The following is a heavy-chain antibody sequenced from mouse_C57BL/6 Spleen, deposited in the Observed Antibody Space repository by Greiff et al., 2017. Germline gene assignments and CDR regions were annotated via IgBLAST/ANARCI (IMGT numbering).Heavy chain of an antibody. Sequence: EVQLQQSGPEVVKPGASVKISCKASGYSFTGYYMNWVKQSPEKSLEWIGEINPSTGGTTYNQKFKATATLTVDKSSSTAYMQLKSLTSEDSAVYYCARFDSSHGGFAYWGQGTLVTVSA. D-gene: IGHD1-1*01. CDR1: GYSFTGYY. CDR2: INPSTGGT. CDR3: ARFDSSHGGFAY. V-gene: IGHV1-42*01. J-gene: IGHJ3*01.